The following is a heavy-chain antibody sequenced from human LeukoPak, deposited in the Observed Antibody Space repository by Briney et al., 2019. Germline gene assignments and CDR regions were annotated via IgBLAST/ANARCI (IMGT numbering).Heavy chain of an antibody. CDR2: IYHSGST. CDR3: ARPRGSGGVAWFDY. J-gene: IGHJ4*02. V-gene: IGHV4-38-2*01. D-gene: IGHD3-16*01. CDR1: GYSISSGYY. Sequence: SETLSLTCAVSGYSISSGYYWGWIRQPPGKGLEWIGSIYHSGSTYYNPSLKRRVTISVDPSKNQFSLKLSSVTAADTAVYYCARPRGSGGVAWFDYWGQGTLVTVSS.